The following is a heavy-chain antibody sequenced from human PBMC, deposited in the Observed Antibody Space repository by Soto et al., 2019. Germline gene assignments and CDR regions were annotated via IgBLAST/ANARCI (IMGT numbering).Heavy chain of an antibody. CDR1: GGSISSGGYY. D-gene: IGHD2-15*01. CDR2: IYYSGST. CDR3: ARVPRYCSGGSCYRAYYYYMDV. J-gene: IGHJ6*03. Sequence: QVQLQESGPGLVKPSQTLSLTCTVSGGSISSGGYYWSWIRQHPGKGLEWIGYIYYSGSTYYNPSLKSRVTIPVDTSKNQFSLKRSSVTAADTAVYYCARVPRYCSGGSCYRAYYYYMDVWGKGTTVTVSS. V-gene: IGHV4-31*03.